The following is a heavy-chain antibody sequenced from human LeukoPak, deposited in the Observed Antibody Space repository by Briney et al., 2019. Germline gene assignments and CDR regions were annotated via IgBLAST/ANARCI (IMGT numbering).Heavy chain of an antibody. V-gene: IGHV3-23*01. D-gene: IGHD6-6*01. CDR2: ISGSGDRT. CDR1: GFAFSSYA. J-gene: IGHJ6*03. CDR3: XXXPXSSSXYYMDV. Sequence: GGSLRLSCAASGFAFSSYAMSWVRQAPGKGLEWVSSISGSGDRTDYADSVKGRFTVSRDYSKNTLYLQLNSLRAEDTATYSXXXXPXSSSXYYMDVWGKGTTVRVSS.